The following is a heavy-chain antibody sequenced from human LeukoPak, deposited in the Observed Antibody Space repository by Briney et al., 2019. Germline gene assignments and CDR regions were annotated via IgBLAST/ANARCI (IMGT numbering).Heavy chain of an antibody. Sequence: GGSLRLSCAASGFTFSGYAMSWVRQAPGKGLEWVSAISGSGGSTYYADSVKGRFTISRDNSKNTLYLQMNSLRAEDTAVYYCAKVPQIPPWYFDYWGQGTLVTVSS. J-gene: IGHJ4*02. CDR3: AKVPQIPPWYFDY. CDR1: GFTFSGYA. CDR2: ISGSGGST. V-gene: IGHV3-23*01.